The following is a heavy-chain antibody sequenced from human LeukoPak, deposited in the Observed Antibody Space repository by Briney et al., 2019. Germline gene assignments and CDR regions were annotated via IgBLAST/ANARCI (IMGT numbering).Heavy chain of an antibody. V-gene: IGHV1-24*01. J-gene: IGHJ4*02. CDR3: ARDPSNSSGYHAHFDS. D-gene: IGHD3-22*01. CDR1: GYTLTELS. CDR2: FDPEDGET. Sequence: ASVKVSCKVSGYTLTELSMHWVRQAPGKGLEWMGGFDPEDGETIYAQKFQGRVTMTEDTSTTTAYMELRSLRSDDTAMYYCARDPSNSSGYHAHFDSWGQGTLVTVSS.